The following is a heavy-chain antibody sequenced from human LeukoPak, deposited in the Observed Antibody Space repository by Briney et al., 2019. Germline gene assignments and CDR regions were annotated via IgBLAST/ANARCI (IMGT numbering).Heavy chain of an antibody. J-gene: IGHJ6*03. CDR1: GYTFTGYY. D-gene: IGHD3-10*01. V-gene: IGHV1-2*02. CDR3: ARDARFGEFQYYMDV. CDR2: INPNSGGT. Sequence: ASVKVSCKASGYTFTGYYMHWVRQAPGQGLEWMGWINPNSGGTNYAQKFQGRVTMTRDTSISTAYMELSRLRSDDTAVYYCARDARFGEFQYYMDVWGTGTTVTISS.